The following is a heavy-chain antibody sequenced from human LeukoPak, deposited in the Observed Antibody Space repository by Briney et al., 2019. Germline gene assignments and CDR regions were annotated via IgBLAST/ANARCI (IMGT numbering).Heavy chain of an antibody. CDR3: ARGTDYGDYAFDI. V-gene: IGHV1-69*01. CDR2: IIPIFGTA. Sequence: SVKVSCKASGGTFSSYAISWVRQAPGQGLEWMGGIIPIFGTANYAQKFQGRVTITADESTSTAYMELSSLRSEDTAVYYCARGTDYGDYAFDIWGQGTMVTVSS. J-gene: IGHJ3*02. CDR1: GGTFSSYA. D-gene: IGHD4/OR15-4a*01.